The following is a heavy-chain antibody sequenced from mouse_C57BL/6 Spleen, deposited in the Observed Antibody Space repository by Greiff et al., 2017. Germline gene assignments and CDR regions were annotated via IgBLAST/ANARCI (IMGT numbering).Heavy chain of an antibody. CDR1: GFTFSSYG. CDR2: ISSGGSYT. Sequence: EVKLMESGGDLVKPGGSLKLSCAASGFTFSSYGMSWVRQTPDKRLEWVATISSGGSYTYYPYSVKGRFTISRDNAKNTLYLQMSSLKSEDTAMYYCARLRELHWYFDVWGTGTTVTVSS. J-gene: IGHJ1*03. CDR3: ARLRELHWYFDV. V-gene: IGHV5-6*01.